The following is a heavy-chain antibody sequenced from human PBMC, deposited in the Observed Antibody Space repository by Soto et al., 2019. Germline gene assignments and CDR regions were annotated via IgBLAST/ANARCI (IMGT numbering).Heavy chain of an antibody. D-gene: IGHD3-22*01. CDR1: GGSISSGDYY. V-gene: IGHV4-30-4*01. J-gene: IGHJ4*02. CDR3: ASSYSGYLDN. CDR2: IYYSGNT. Sequence: SETLSLTCTVSGGSISSGDYYWSWIRQPPGKGLEWIGYIYYSGNTYYNPSLKSRIVISVDTSKNQFSLNLGSVTAADTAIYYCASSYSGYLDNWRRGALVTVSS.